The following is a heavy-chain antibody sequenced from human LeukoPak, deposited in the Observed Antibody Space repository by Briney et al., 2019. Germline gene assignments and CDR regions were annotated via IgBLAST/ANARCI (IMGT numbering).Heavy chain of an antibody. CDR3: ARDTLGSSGYYIY. Sequence: GGSLRLSCAASVFTFSSYWMSWVRQAPGKGLEWVANIKQDGSEKYYVDSVKGRFTISRDNAKNSLYLQMNSLRAEDTAVYYCARDTLGSSGYYIYWGQGTLVTVSS. CDR2: IKQDGSEK. CDR1: VFTFSSYW. V-gene: IGHV3-7*01. J-gene: IGHJ4*02. D-gene: IGHD3-3*01.